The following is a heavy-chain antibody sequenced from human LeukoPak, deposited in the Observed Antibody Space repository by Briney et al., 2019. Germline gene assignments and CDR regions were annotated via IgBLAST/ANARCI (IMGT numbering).Heavy chain of an antibody. CDR1: GFTFSSYA. Sequence: PGGSLRLSCAASGFTFSSYAMSWVRQAPGKGLEWVSSISSSSSHIYCADSVKGRFTISRDNAKNSLYLQMNSLRAEDTAVYYCARSKYSGSPTHIRFDYWGQGTLATVSS. CDR2: ISSSSSHI. D-gene: IGHD6-13*01. V-gene: IGHV3-21*01. CDR3: ARSKYSGSPTHIRFDY. J-gene: IGHJ4*02.